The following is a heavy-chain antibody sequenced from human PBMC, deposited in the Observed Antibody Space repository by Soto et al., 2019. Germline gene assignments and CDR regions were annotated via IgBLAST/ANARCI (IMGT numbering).Heavy chain of an antibody. D-gene: IGHD2-2*01. J-gene: IGHJ6*02. Sequence: GGSLRLSCAASGFTFSDHYMDWVRQAPGKGLEWVGRTRNKANSYTTEYAASVKGRFTISRDDSKNSLDLPMNSLKTEDTAVYYCATGCSSTSCYSHYYYYGMDVWGQGTTVTVSS. CDR3: ATGCSSTSCYSHYYYYGMDV. V-gene: IGHV3-72*01. CDR2: TRNKANSYTT. CDR1: GFTFSDHY.